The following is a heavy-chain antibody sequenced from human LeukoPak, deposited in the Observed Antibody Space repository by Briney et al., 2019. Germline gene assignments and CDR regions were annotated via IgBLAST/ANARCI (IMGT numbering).Heavy chain of an antibody. V-gene: IGHV4-4*07. CDR3: ARDYYYYDSSGYSA. D-gene: IGHD3-22*01. Sequence: SETLSLTCTVSGGSISSYYWSWIRQPAGKGLEWIGRIYISGSGSTNYNPSLKSRVTMSVDTSKNQFSLKLSSVTAADTAVYYCARDYYYYDSSGYSAWGQGTLVTVSS. CDR2: IYISGSGST. CDR1: GGSISSYY. J-gene: IGHJ4*02.